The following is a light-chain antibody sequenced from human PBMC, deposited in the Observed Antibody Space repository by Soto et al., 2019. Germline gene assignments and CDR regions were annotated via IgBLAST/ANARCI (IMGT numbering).Light chain of an antibody. CDR3: QHYKSYSEA. CDR2: KAS. Sequence: DIQMTQSPSTLSGSVGDRVTITCRASQTISSWLAWYQQKPGKAPKLLIYKASTLKSGVPSRFSGSGSGTAFTLTISSLQPDDFATYYCQHYKSYSEAFGQGTKVELK. CDR1: QTISSW. V-gene: IGKV1-5*03. J-gene: IGKJ1*01.